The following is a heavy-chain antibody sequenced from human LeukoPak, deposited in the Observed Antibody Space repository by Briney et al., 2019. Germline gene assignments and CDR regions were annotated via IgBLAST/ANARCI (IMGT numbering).Heavy chain of an antibody. Sequence: ASVTVSCKASGYTFTDYYIHWVRQAPGQGLEWMGWINPNSGGTNYAQKFQGRVTMTRDTSTSTVYMELSSLRSEDTAVYYCASARSTTYGMDVWGQGTTVTVSS. V-gene: IGHV1-2*02. J-gene: IGHJ6*02. CDR3: ASARSTTYGMDV. CDR1: GYTFTDYY. D-gene: IGHD2-2*01. CDR2: INPNSGGT.